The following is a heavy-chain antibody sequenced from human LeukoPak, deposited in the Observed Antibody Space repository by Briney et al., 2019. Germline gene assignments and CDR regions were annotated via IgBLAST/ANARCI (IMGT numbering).Heavy chain of an antibody. CDR1: GGSFSGYY. CDR3: ARVVQPGYSYGFNWFDP. Sequence: NPSETLSLTCAVYGGSFSGYYWSWIRQPLGKGLEWIGEINHSGSTNYNPSLKSRVTISVDTSKNQFSLKLSSVTAADTAVYYCARVVQPGYSYGFNWFDPWGQGTLVTVSS. V-gene: IGHV4-34*01. CDR2: INHSGST. J-gene: IGHJ5*02. D-gene: IGHD5-18*01.